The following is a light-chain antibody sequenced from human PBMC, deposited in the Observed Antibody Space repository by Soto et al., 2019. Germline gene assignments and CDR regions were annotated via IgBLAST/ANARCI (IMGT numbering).Light chain of an antibody. CDR2: DAS. CDR3: QQRSDWPPIT. CDR1: QSVGDY. J-gene: IGKJ5*01. Sequence: VATQCPASRSFYPGEQASLSYRASQSVGDYLAWYQQKPGQAPRLLIYDASNRAAGVPYRFRGSGSGTDFTLTISSVEPEDFGVYYCQQRSDWPPITFGQGTRLEIK. V-gene: IGKV3-11*01.